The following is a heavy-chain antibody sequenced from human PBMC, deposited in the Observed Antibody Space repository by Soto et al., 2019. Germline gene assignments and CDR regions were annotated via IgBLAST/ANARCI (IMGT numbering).Heavy chain of an antibody. D-gene: IGHD2-2*02. Sequence: VSVNLSCKASGYAFTSDAIRWARQAPGQGLERMGWISAYNGNTNYAQKLQGRVTMTTDTSTSTAYMELRSLRSDDTAVYYCARVDCSSTSCHRDYYYYGMDVWGQGTTVTVSS. J-gene: IGHJ6*02. V-gene: IGHV1-18*01. CDR3: ARVDCSSTSCHRDYYYYGMDV. CDR1: GYAFTSDA. CDR2: ISAYNGNT.